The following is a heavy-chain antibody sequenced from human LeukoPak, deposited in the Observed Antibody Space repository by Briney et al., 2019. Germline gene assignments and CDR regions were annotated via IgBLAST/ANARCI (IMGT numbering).Heavy chain of an antibody. CDR3: ARDQGY. V-gene: IGHV3-30*04. CDR2: ISSSGNKK. Sequence: PGGSLRLSCAASGFTFSSYAMHWVRQAPGKGLEWVAVISSSGNKKYYADSMKGRFTVSRDNSKNTLYLQMNSLRAEDTAVYYCARDQGYWGQGTLVTVSS. CDR1: GFTFSSYA. J-gene: IGHJ4*02.